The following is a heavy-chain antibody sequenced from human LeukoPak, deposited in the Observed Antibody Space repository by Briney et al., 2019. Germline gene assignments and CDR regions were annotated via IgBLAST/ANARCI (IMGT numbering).Heavy chain of an antibody. Sequence: GSLRLSCAASGFTISYYWMSWIRQSPGRGLEWVGYRCDDGRDLYNPSLRSRVSRVTISVDASEKQFSLSLWSVTAADTAMYYCARTTRVTPDGRAEYFEDWGQGTLVIVSS. J-gene: IGHJ1*01. CDR2: RCDDGRD. D-gene: IGHD4-11*01. CDR1: GFTISYYW. V-gene: IGHV4-59*03. CDR3: ARTTRVTPDGRAEYFED.